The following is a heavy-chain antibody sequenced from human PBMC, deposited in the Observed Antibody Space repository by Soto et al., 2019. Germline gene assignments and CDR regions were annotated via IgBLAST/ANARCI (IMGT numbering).Heavy chain of an antibody. CDR3: ARDNPGENWFDP. V-gene: IGHV3-33*01. J-gene: IGHJ5*02. D-gene: IGHD7-27*01. CDR1: GFTFSSYG. CDR2: IWYDGSNK. Sequence: QVQLVESGGGVVQPGRSLRLSCAASGFTFSSYGMHWVRQAPGKGLEWVAVIWYDGSNKYYADSVKGRFTISRDNSKNTLYLQMNSLRAEDTAVYYCARDNPGENWFDPWGQGTLVTVSS.